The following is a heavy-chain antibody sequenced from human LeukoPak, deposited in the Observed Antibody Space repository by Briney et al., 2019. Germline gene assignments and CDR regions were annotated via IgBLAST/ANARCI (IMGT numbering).Heavy chain of an antibody. J-gene: IGHJ4*02. CDR2: ISYDGSNK. Sequence: GGSLRLSCAASGFTFSSYGMHWVRQAPGKGLEWVAVISYDGSNKYYADFVKGRFTISRDNSKNTLYLQMNSLRAEDTAVYCCAKDLNLPARSGFDYWGQGTLVTVSS. CDR1: GFTFSSYG. CDR3: AKDLNLPARSGFDY. D-gene: IGHD6-6*01. V-gene: IGHV3-30*18.